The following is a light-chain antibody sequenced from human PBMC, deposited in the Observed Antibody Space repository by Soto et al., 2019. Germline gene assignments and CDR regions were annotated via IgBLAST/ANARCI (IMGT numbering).Light chain of an antibody. J-gene: IGKJ5*01. CDR3: QQRHMWPIT. CDR1: QSFRGL. V-gene: IGKV3-11*01. CDR2: DAY. Sequence: EVVLTQSPVTLSLSPGQGATLSCRASQSFRGLLAWYQQKPGQAPRLLIYDAYNRATGIPPRFSGSGSGTDFTLTISSLEPEDSAVYYCQQRHMWPITVGQGTRLAI.